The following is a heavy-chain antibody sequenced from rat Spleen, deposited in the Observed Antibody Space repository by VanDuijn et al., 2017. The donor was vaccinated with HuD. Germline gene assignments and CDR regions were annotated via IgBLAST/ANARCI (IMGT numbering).Heavy chain of an antibody. CDR1: GFTFSNYG. V-gene: IGHV5-29*01. J-gene: IGHJ1*01. D-gene: IGHD1-2*01. CDR3: ARREQLYYYFDF. CDR2: ISYTGSST. Sequence: EVQLVESGGGLIQPGRSLKLSCAASGFTFSNYGMAWVRQAPTKGLEWVATISYTGSSTYYRDSVKGRFTISRDNAKSTLYLQMDSLRSEDTAIYYCARREQLYYYFDFWGPGTMVTVSS.